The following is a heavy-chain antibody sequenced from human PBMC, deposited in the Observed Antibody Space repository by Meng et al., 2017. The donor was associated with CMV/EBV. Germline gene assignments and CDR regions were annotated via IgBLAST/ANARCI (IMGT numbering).Heavy chain of an antibody. V-gene: IGHV4-4*07. CDR3: ARDRTKPRVARNWYFDL. CDR2: IYTSGST. Sequence: GGTISSYYWSWSRRTAGKGLEWIGRIYTSGSTNYNPSLKSRVTMSVDTSKNQFSLKLSSVTAADTAVYYCARDRTKPRVARNWYFDLWGRGTLVTVSS. D-gene: IGHD2-8*01. J-gene: IGHJ2*01. CDR1: GGTISSYY.